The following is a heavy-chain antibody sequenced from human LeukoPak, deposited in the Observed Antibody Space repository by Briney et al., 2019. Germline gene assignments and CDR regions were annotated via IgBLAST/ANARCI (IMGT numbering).Heavy chain of an antibody. CDR3: ARDRDYGDYNTQDLFVY. V-gene: IGHV1-69*13. CDR1: GGTFSSYA. Sequence: ASVKVPCKASGGTFSSYAISWVRQAPGQGLEWMGGIIPIFGTANYAQKFQGRVTITADESTSTAYMELSSLRSEDTAVYYCARDRDYGDYNTQDLFVYWGQGTLVTVSS. J-gene: IGHJ4*02. D-gene: IGHD4-17*01. CDR2: IIPIFGTA.